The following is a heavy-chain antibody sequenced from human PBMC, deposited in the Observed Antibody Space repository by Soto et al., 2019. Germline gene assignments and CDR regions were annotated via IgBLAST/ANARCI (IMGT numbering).Heavy chain of an antibody. J-gene: IGHJ4*02. Sequence: SETLSLTCAVYGGSFSAYYWTWIRQPPGTGLEWIGEINHSGSTNYNPSLKSRVTISVDTSKNQFSLKLTSVAAADTAVYYCARDKITGLFDYWGQGTLVTVSS. CDR2: INHSGST. D-gene: IGHD2-8*02. CDR1: GGSFSAYY. V-gene: IGHV4-34*01. CDR3: ARDKITGLFDY.